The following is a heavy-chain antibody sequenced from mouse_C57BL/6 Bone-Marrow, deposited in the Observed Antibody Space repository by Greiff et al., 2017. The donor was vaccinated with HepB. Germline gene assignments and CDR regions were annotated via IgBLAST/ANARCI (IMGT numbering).Heavy chain of an antibody. CDR2: ISGGGGNT. CDR1: GFTFSSYT. J-gene: IGHJ2*01. V-gene: IGHV5-9*01. Sequence: LQQSGGGLVKPGGSLKLSCAASGFTFSSYTMSWVRQTPEKRLEWVATISGGGGNTYYPDSVKGRFTISRDNAKNTLYLQMSRLRSEDTALYYCARDGYYPYYFDYWGQGTTLTVSS. CDR3: ARDGYYPYYFDY. D-gene: IGHD2-3*01.